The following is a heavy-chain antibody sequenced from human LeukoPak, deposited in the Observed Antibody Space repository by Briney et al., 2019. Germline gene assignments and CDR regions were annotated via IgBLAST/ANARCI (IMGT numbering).Heavy chain of an antibody. CDR2: ISYSGST. Sequence: SETLSLTCNVSAYSISSGYYWGWIRQPPGKGLEWIGSISYSGSTYSNPSLKSRVTISVDSSKNQFSLRLTSVTAADTAVYHCAMASGSGTFFVHWGQGTLVTVSS. CDR3: AMASGSGTFFVH. D-gene: IGHD3-10*01. J-gene: IGHJ4*02. V-gene: IGHV4-38-2*02. CDR1: AYSISSGYY.